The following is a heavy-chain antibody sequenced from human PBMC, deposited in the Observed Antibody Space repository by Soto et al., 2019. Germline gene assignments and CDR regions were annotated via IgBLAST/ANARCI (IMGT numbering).Heavy chain of an antibody. CDR3: AKDRSVDTRDWFDP. V-gene: IGHV3-23*01. Sequence: EVQLLESGGGLVQPGGSLRLSCAASGFTFASYAMNWVRQAPGKGLEWVSGIGGSGGSTYYTDSVKGRFTISRDNSKNTLYLQMNSLRADDTAVYYCAKDRSVDTRDWFDPWGQGTLVTVSS. CDR1: GFTFASYA. D-gene: IGHD5-18*01. J-gene: IGHJ5*02. CDR2: IGGSGGST.